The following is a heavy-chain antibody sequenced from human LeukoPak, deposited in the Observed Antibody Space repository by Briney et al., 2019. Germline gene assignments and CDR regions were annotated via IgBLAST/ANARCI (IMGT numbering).Heavy chain of an antibody. CDR2: IKEDGSVK. Sequence: GGSLRLSCEASGFTFSIYWMTWVRQAPGKGLEWVANIKEDGSVKQYMDSVKGRFTISRDNAKSSLYLQMNSLRVEDTAVYFCGRGYSSSSDDFDYWGQGALVAVSS. D-gene: IGHD6-13*01. V-gene: IGHV3-7*01. CDR1: GFTFSIYW. CDR3: GRGYSSSSDDFDY. J-gene: IGHJ4*02.